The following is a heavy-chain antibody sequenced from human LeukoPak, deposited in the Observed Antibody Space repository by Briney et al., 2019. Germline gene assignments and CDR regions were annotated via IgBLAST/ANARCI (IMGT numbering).Heavy chain of an antibody. CDR2: IIPIFGTA. J-gene: IGHJ6*03. CDR3: ARDGASIAARRGSWYYYYHMDV. CDR1: GGTFSSYA. V-gene: IGHV1-69*13. Sequence: SVKVSCKASGGTFSSYAISWVRQAPGRGLEWMGGIIPIFGTANYAQKFQGRVTITADESTSTAYMELSSLRSEDTAVYYCARDGASIAARRGSWYYYYHMDVWGKGTTVTVSS. D-gene: IGHD6-6*01.